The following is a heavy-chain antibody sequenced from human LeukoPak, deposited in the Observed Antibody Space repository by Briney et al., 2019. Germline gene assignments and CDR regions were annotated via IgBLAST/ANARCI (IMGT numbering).Heavy chain of an antibody. CDR1: GFTFSSYE. CDR3: ARDPLRRFDS. CDR2: ISSSGSTI. V-gene: IGHV3-48*03. J-gene: IGHJ4*02. D-gene: IGHD3-16*01. Sequence: GGSLRLSCAASGFTFSSYEMNWVRQAPGKGLEWVSYISSSGSTIYYADSVKGRFTISRDNAKNSLYLQMSSLRVEDTAVYYCARDPLRRFDSWGQGTLVTVSS.